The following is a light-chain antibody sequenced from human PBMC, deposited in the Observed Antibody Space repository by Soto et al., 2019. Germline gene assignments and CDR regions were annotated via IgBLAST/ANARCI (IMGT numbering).Light chain of an antibody. CDR2: DAS. J-gene: IGKJ2*01. CDR3: QEYKTYA. CDR1: QSISDW. Sequence: RVNMTCRASQSISDWLAWYQQKPGKAPELLISDASTLATGVPSRFSGSGSGTEFTLTISSLQTDDSATYFCQEYKTYAFGPGTK. V-gene: IGKV1-5*01.